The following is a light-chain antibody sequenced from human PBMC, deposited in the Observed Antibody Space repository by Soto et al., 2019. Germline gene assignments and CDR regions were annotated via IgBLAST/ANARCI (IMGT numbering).Light chain of an antibody. V-gene: IGKV3-20*01. CDR1: QSVARSS. CDR2: GAS. Sequence: EIVLTQSPGTLSLSPGERATLSCRASQSVARSSLTWYQQKPGQAPRVLFYGASNRATGIPDRFSGRGSGTDFTLTISSLEPEDFAVYYCQQYGSSPRTFGQGTKVEIK. CDR3: QQYGSSPRT. J-gene: IGKJ1*01.